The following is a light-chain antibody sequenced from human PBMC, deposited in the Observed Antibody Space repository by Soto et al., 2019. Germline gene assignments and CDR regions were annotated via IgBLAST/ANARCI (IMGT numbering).Light chain of an antibody. CDR2: RNN. CDR3: KSYAGSNNFV. Sequence: QSVLTQPPSASGTPGQRVTISCSGSSSNIGSNYVYWYHQLPGTAPKLVIYRNNQRPSGVPDRISGSKSGTSASLAISGLRSEDEADYYCKSYAGSNNFVFGTGTKLTVL. CDR1: SSNIGSNY. J-gene: IGLJ1*01. V-gene: IGLV1-47*01.